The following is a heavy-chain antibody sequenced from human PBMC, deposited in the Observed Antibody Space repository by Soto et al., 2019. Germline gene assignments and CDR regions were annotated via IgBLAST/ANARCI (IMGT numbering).Heavy chain of an antibody. Sequence: QVQLVQSGAEVKKPGASVKVSCKASGYTFTSYGISWVRQAPGQGLERMGWISAYNGNTNYAQKLQGRVTMTTDTSTSTAYMELRSLRSDDTAVYYCARDYDILTGYNYYYYMDVWGKGTTVTVSS. CDR3: ARDYDILTGYNYYYYMDV. D-gene: IGHD3-9*01. J-gene: IGHJ6*03. V-gene: IGHV1-18*01. CDR1: GYTFTSYG. CDR2: ISAYNGNT.